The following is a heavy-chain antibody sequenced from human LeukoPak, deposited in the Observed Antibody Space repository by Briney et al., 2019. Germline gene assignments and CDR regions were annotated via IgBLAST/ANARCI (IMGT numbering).Heavy chain of an antibody. Sequence: PGGSLRLSCAASGFTFSTYAMTWVRQAPGKGLEWVSAIGGNTRSTNYADSVKGRFTISRDNSKNMLYLQMNSLRAEDTAVYYCAKESGALGAPLYDYWGQGILVTGSS. CDR2: IGGNTRST. V-gene: IGHV3-23*01. CDR1: GFTFSTYA. D-gene: IGHD4/OR15-4a*01. CDR3: AKESGALGAPLYDY. J-gene: IGHJ4*02.